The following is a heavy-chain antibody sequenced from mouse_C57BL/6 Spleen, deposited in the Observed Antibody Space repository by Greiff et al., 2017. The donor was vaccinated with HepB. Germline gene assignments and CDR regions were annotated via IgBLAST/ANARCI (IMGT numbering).Heavy chain of an antibody. CDR2: ISSGGDYI. CDR3: TREYDTLDAMDY. D-gene: IGHD2-3*01. J-gene: IGHJ4*01. CDR1: GFTFSSYA. Sequence: EVKLMESGEGLVKPGGSLKLSCAASGFTFSSYAMSWVRQTPEKRLEWVAYISSGGDYIYYADTVKGRFTISRDNARNTLYLQMSSLKSEDTAMYYSTREYDTLDAMDYWGQGTSVTVSS. V-gene: IGHV5-9-1*02.